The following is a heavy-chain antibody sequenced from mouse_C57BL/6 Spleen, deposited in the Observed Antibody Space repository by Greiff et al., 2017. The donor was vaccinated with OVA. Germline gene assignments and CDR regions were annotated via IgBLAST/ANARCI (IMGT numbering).Heavy chain of an antibody. J-gene: IGHJ2*01. CDR3: ARKDYGNPLDD. D-gene: IGHD2-1*01. V-gene: IGHV1-26*01. Sequence: EVQLQQSGPELVKPGASVTISCKASGYTFTDYYMNWVKQSHGKSLEWIGDINPNNGGTTYNQKFKGKATLTVDKSSSTAYMELRSLTSEDSAVYYCARKDYGNPLDDWGQGTTLTVSS. CDR1: GYTFTDYY. CDR2: INPNNGGT.